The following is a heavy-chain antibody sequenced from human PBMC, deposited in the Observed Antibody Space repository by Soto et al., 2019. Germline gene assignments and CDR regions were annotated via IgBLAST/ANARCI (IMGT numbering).Heavy chain of an antibody. Sequence: QVQLQESGPGLVKPSQTLSLTCTVSGGSITSGHYYWSWIRQHPGKGLEWVAYIYYSGSTYYHPSLKGRVTISVDTSKNQFSLRLNSATAADTAVYYCAGWAIGGDFDIWGQGTMVTVSS. V-gene: IGHV4-31*03. J-gene: IGHJ3*02. CDR3: AGWAIGGDFDI. CDR2: IYYSGST. D-gene: IGHD2-21*01. CDR1: GGSITSGHYY.